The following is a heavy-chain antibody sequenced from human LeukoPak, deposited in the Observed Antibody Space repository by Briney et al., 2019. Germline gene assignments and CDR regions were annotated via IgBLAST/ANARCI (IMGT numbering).Heavy chain of an antibody. J-gene: IGHJ4*02. D-gene: IGHD1-1*01. CDR2: IYGSGST. Sequence: PSQTLSLTCTVSGGSISSGSYYWSWIRQPAGKGLEWIGRIYGSGSTNYNPSLKSRVTISVDTSKNQFSLKLSSVTAADTAVYYCASQSGNSYYFDYWGQGTLVTVSS. CDR3: ASQSGNSYYFDY. V-gene: IGHV4-61*02. CDR1: GGSISSGSYY.